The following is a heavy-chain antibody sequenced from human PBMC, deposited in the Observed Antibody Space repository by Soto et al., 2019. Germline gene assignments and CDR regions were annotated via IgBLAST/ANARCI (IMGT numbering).Heavy chain of an antibody. J-gene: IGHJ4*02. D-gene: IGHD3-22*01. V-gene: IGHV1-69*01. CDR1: GGTFSSYA. CDR3: TRDDSSGYSRNYFDY. CDR2: IIPIFGTA. Sequence: QVQLVQSGAEVKKPGSSVKVSCKASGGTFSSYAISWVRQAPGQGLEWMGGIIPIFGTANYAQKFQGRVTITADESTSTAYMELRSLRSEDTAVYYCTRDDSSGYSRNYFDYWGQGTLVTVSS.